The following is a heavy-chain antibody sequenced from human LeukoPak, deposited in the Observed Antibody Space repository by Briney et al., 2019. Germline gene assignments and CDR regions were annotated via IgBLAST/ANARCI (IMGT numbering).Heavy chain of an antibody. V-gene: IGHV4-4*07. CDR1: GGSISSYY. J-gene: IGHJ6*03. CDR3: ARDQRYYGSGSYYKPSAYYYYYMDV. Sequence: WETLSLTCTVSGGSISSYYWSWIRQPAGKGLEWIGRIYTSGSTNYNPSLKSRVTMSVDTPKNQFSLKLSSVTAADTAVYYCARDQRYYGSGSYYKPSAYYYYYMDVWGKGTTVTVSS. CDR2: IYTSGST. D-gene: IGHD3-10*01.